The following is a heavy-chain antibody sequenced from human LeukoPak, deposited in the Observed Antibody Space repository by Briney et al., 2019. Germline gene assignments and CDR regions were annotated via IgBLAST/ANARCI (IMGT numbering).Heavy chain of an antibody. CDR3: ARGEVAVQYYFES. CDR1: GFTITNYA. CDR2: LSTSPR. J-gene: IGHJ4*02. D-gene: IGHD3-22*01. V-gene: IGHV3-23*01. Sequence: GGSLRLSCAASGFTITNYAMSWVRQGPGKGLEWVSGLSTSPRYADSVRGRFTVSRDHSTNTLYLQINRLRPEDTAVYYCARGEVAVQYYFESWGQGTLVTVSS.